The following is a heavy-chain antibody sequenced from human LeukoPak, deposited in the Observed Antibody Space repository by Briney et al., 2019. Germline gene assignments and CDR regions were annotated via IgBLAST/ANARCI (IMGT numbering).Heavy chain of an antibody. CDR2: IYTSGST. CDR1: GGSNSSYY. CDR3: ARDFFNYYGSGSYSIHGMDV. J-gene: IGHJ6*02. Sequence: PSETLSLTCTVSGGSNSSYYWSCIRQPAGKGLEWIGRIYTSGSTNYNPSLKSRVTMSVDTSKNQFSLKLSSLTAADTAVYYCARDFFNYYGSGSYSIHGMDVWGQGITVIVSS. D-gene: IGHD3-10*01. V-gene: IGHV4-4*07.